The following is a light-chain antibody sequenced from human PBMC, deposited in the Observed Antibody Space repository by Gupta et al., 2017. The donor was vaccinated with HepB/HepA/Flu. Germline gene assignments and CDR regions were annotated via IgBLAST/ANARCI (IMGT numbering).Light chain of an antibody. CDR1: SSNIGSET. CDR2: KNN. J-gene: IGLJ1*01. CDR3: AARDDSLDGYV. Sequence: QSVLTQPPSASGTPGQRVTISCSGSSSNIGSETVNWYQHLPGTAPKLLIYKNNQRPPGVPDRFSGSKSGTSASLAISGLQSGDEADYFCAARDDSLDGYVFGTGTKVTVL. V-gene: IGLV1-44*01.